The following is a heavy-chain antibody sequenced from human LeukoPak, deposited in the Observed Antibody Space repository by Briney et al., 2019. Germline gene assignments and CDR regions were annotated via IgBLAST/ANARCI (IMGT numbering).Heavy chain of an antibody. CDR2: ISSNGGST. CDR1: GFTFSSYS. D-gene: IGHD2-2*01. J-gene: IGHJ4*02. CDR3: ARGYCSSTSCPYYFDY. V-gene: IGHV3-64*01. Sequence: PGGALRRSGAGSGFTFSSYSMHWGRQAPGEGLEYVLAISSNGGSTYYANSVKGRFTISRDNSKNTLYLQMGSLRAEDMAVYYCARGYCSSTSCPYYFDYWGQGTLVTVSS.